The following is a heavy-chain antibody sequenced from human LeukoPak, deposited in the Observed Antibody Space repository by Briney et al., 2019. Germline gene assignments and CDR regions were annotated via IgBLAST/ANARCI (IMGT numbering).Heavy chain of an antibody. CDR1: GFTFSSYA. D-gene: IGHD3-16*01. CDR3: ASSTRWGDYFDS. V-gene: IGHV3-30*04. J-gene: IGHJ4*02. Sequence: GGSLRLSCAASGFTFSSYAMHWVRRASSKGLEWVAAISYDGSNKKYADSVKGRFTISRDNSKNTLYLQMNSLRSDDTAVYYCASSTRWGDYFDSWGQGTLVTVSS. CDR2: ISYDGSNK.